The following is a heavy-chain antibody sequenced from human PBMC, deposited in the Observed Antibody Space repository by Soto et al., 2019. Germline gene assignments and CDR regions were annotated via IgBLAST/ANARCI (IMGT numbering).Heavy chain of an antibody. Sequence: SVKVSCKASGGTFSSYAISWVRQAPGQGLEWMGGIIPIFGTANYAQKFQGRVTITADESTSTAYMELSSLRSEDTAVYYCERDRVNYYDSSGYHTLDYWGQGTMVTVSS. J-gene: IGHJ4*02. CDR3: ERDRVNYYDSSGYHTLDY. V-gene: IGHV1-69*13. CDR1: GGTFSSYA. CDR2: IIPIFGTA. D-gene: IGHD3-22*01.